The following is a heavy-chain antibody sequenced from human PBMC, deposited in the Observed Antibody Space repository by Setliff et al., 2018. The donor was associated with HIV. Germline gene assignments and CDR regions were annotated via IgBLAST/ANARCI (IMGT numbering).Heavy chain of an antibody. V-gene: IGHV5-10-1*01. CDR3: AKHLSPGSGWYSKARGMDV. Sequence: GESLKISCKGSGKSLSNYWINWVRQMPGKGLEWMGRIDPSDSYINYGPSFQGHVTISADKSTNTAFLQWSSLKASDSAMYYCAKHLSPGSGWYSKARGMDVWGQGTTVTVSS. CDR2: IDPSDSYI. CDR1: GKSLSNYW. D-gene: IGHD6-19*01. J-gene: IGHJ6*02.